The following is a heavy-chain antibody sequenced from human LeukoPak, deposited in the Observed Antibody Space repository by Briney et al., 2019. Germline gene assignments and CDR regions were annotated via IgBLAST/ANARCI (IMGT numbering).Heavy chain of an antibody. CDR3: ARDEANWFDP. Sequence: PGGSLRLSCAASGFPFSSYSMTWVPQAPGKGLEWVSSISSSSSYIYYADSVKSRFTISRDNAKNSLYLQMNSLRAEDTAVYYCARDEANWFDPWGQGTPVTVSS. J-gene: IGHJ5*02. V-gene: IGHV3-21*01. CDR2: ISSSSSYI. CDR1: GFPFSSYS.